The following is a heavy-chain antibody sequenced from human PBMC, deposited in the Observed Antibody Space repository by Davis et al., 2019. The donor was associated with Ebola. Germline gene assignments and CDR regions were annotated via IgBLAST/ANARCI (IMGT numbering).Heavy chain of an antibody. CDR3: ARDWGDIVVVPAAMGYYYYMDV. D-gene: IGHD2-2*01. CDR2: ISAYNGNT. CDR1: GYTFTSYG. V-gene: IGHV1-18*04. J-gene: IGHJ6*03. Sequence: ASVKVSCKASGYTFTSYGISWVRQAPGQGLEWMGWISAYNGNTNYAQKLQGRVTMTTDTSTSTAYMELRSLRSDDTAVYYCARDWGDIVVVPAAMGYYYYMDVWGKGTTVTVSS.